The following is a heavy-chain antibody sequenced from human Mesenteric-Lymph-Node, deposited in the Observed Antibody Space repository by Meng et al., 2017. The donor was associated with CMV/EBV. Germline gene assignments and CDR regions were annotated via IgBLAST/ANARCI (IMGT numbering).Heavy chain of an antibody. D-gene: IGHD2-2*01. CDR3: ASSKYCSSTSSYFDY. V-gene: IGHV1-69*05. CDR2: IIPIFGAV. J-gene: IGHJ4*02. CDR1: GGTFSSYA. Sequence: SGGTFSSYAISWVRHGPGQGLGWMGGIIPIFGAVSYAQEFPGKVTITTDGSTSTAYMELSSLRSEDAAMYYCASSKYCSSTSSYFDYWGQGTLVTVSS.